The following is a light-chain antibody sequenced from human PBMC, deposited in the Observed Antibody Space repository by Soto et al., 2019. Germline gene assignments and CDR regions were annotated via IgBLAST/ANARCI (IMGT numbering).Light chain of an antibody. V-gene: IGLV1-47*01. CDR2: RNN. CDR1: SSNIGSNY. Sequence: QSVVTQPPSASGTPGQRVTISCSGSSSNIGSNYVFWYQHLPGTAPKLLIYRNNQRPSGVPDRFSGSKSGTSASLAISGLRSEDEADYHCSAWDDSLSGVVFGGGTKVTVL. CDR3: SAWDDSLSGVV. J-gene: IGLJ2*01.